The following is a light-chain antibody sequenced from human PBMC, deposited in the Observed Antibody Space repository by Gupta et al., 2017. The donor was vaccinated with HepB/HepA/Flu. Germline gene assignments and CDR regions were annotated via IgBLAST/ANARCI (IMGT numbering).Light chain of an antibody. CDR1: QSVSSNY. CDR2: GAF. J-gene: IGKJ2*02. CDR3: QQSGSSRT. Sequence: EIVLTQSPGTLSLSAGERATLSCRASQSVSSNYLAWYQQKPGQAPRLLIYGAFRRATDIPDRVSGSGSGTEFTLTISRLEPEDFAVYYCQQSGSSRTVGQGTKLEIK. V-gene: IGKV3-20*01.